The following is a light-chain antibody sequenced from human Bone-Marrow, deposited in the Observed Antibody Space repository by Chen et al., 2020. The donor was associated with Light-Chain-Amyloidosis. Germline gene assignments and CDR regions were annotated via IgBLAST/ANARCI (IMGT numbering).Light chain of an antibody. Sequence: DIQMTQSPSSLSASVGDRVTITCRASQSISSYLNWYQQKPEIAPKLLIYAASSLQSWVPSRFSGSGSGTDVTLTISSLQPEDFATYCCEQSNSTPPTFGAGTKVEIK. V-gene: IGKV1-39*01. CDR2: AAS. CDR3: EQSNSTPPT. J-gene: IGKJ4*01. CDR1: QSISSY.